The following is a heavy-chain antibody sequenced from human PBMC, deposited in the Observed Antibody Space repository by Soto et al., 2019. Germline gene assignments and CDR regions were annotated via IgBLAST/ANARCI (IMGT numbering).Heavy chain of an antibody. CDR3: ARHFARAGSTTPFFYYILDV. CDR1: NGSISPHY. J-gene: IGHJ6*03. D-gene: IGHD2-15*01. V-gene: IGHV4-59*08. CDR2: MYYNGNT. Sequence: QVQLRESGPALVKPSETLSLTCTVSNGSISPHYCSWIRQPPGGGLEWIGYMYYNGNTNYSPSFQSRLTLSLDTSKSQFSLRLTSVTAADTAVYYCARHFARAGSTTPFFYYILDVWGTGTTVTVSS.